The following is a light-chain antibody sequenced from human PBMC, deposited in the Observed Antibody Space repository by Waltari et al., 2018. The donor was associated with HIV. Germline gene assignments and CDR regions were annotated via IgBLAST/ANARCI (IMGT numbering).Light chain of an antibody. J-gene: IGKJ1*01. CDR3: QQYNNWPPWT. V-gene: IGKV3D-15*01. Sequence: VMTQSPASLSVPLGERVTLSCRASHNVSTDLAWLQQKPGQAPTLLIYGAVTRATGIPSRFRGSGSGTDFILTISRLQSEDIAVYYCQQYNNWPPWTFGQGTKV. CDR2: GAV. CDR1: HNVSTD.